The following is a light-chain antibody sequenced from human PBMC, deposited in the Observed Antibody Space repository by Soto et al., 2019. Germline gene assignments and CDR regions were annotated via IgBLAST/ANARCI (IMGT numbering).Light chain of an antibody. V-gene: IGLV2-14*01. CDR2: DVN. Sequence: QSVLTQPASVSGSPGQSITISCTGTSSDVGGYDFVSWYQHHPGKAPKLMIFDVNNRPAGLSNRFSGPKSGNTASLTISGLQTEDEADYYCSSYTTSHTRVFGTGTKVTVL. CDR3: SSYTTSHTRV. J-gene: IGLJ1*01. CDR1: SSDVGGYDF.